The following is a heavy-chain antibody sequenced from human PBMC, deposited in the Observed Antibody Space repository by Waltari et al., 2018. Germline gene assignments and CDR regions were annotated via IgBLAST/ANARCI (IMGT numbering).Heavy chain of an antibody. Sequence: QVQLVQSGAEVKKPGSSVKVSCKASGGTFSSYAISWVRQAPGQGLEWMGRIIPIFGTANYAQKFQGRVTITADKSTSTAYMELSSLRSEDTAVYYCARAREMATIPYYYYGMDIWGQGTTVTVSS. V-gene: IGHV1-69*08. J-gene: IGHJ6*02. CDR3: ARAREMATIPYYYYGMDI. CDR2: IIPIFGTA. CDR1: GGTFSSYA. D-gene: IGHD5-12*01.